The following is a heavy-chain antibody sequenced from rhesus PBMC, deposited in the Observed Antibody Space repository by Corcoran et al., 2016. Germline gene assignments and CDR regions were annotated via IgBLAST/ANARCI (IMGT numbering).Heavy chain of an antibody. CDR3: ARDVVVLTAPPGSLDV. J-gene: IGHJ5-2*02. D-gene: IGHD2-15*01. Sequence: QVQLQESGPGVVKPSETLSLTCAVSGGTISSGYYYWSWIRQPPGKGLEWIGGNYSNSERTNYNPSLKSRVTISKDTSKNQFSLKLSSVTATDTAVYYCARDVVVLTAPPGSLDVWGRGVLVTVSS. CDR2: NYSNSERT. V-gene: IGHV4S12*01. CDR1: GGTISSGYYY.